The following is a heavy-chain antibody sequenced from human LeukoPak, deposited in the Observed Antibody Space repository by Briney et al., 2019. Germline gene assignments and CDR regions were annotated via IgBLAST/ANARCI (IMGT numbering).Heavy chain of an antibody. J-gene: IGHJ3*02. CDR3: ARDFRYYDFWSGRSRDAFDI. CDR2: ISSSSYI. CDR1: GFTFSGYS. V-gene: IGHV3-21*01. D-gene: IGHD3-3*01. Sequence: PGGSLRLSCAASGFTFSGYSMNWVRQAPGKGLEWVSSISSSSYIYYADSVKGRFTISRDNAKNSLYLQMNSLGAEDTAVYYCARDFRYYDFWSGRSRDAFDIWGQGTMVTVSS.